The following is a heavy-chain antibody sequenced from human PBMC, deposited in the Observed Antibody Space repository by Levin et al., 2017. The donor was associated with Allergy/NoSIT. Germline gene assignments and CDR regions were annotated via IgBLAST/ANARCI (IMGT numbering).Heavy chain of an antibody. CDR2: INPNSGGT. J-gene: IGHJ4*02. Sequence: ASVKVSCKASGYTFTGYYMHWVRQAPGQGLEWMGWINPNSGGTNYAQKFQGRVTMTRDTSISTAYMELSRLRSDDTAVYYCARVGTFGGVIVGPELFCDYWGQGTLVTVSS. V-gene: IGHV1-2*02. CDR3: ARVGTFGGVIVGPELFCDY. D-gene: IGHD3-16*02. CDR1: GYTFTGYY.